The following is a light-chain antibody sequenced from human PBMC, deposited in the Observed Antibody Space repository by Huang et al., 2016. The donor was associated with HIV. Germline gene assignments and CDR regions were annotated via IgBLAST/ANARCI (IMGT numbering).Light chain of an antibody. Sequence: EIVLTQSPATLSLSPGERATLSCRASQSVSSDLDWYQQKAGQAPRHLIYGASNRATGIPARFSGSGSGTDFTLTISSLEPEDFAVYYCQQRSDWPRTFGQGTKLEIK. J-gene: IGKJ2*01. V-gene: IGKV3-11*01. CDR2: GAS. CDR3: QQRSDWPRT. CDR1: QSVSSD.